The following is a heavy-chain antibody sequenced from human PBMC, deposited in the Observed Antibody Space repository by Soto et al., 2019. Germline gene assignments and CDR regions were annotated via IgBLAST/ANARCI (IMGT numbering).Heavy chain of an antibody. CDR2: ISAYNGNT. Sequence: ASVKVSCKASGYTFTSYGISWVRQAPGQGLEWMGWISAYNGNTNYAQKLQGRVTMTTDTSTSTAYMELRSLRSDDTAVYYCARDLRYSSSRHFIDYWGQGTLVTVSS. J-gene: IGHJ4*02. D-gene: IGHD6-13*01. CDR3: ARDLRYSSSRHFIDY. CDR1: GYTFTSYG. V-gene: IGHV1-18*01.